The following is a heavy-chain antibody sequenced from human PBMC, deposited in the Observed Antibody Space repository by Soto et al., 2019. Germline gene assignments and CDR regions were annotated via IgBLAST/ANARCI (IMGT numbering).Heavy chain of an antibody. D-gene: IGHD5-18*01. CDR3: ARDPAYIYGEYYFDY. J-gene: IGHJ4*02. Sequence: GGSLRLSCAASGFSFSKFAMHWVRQAPGKGLECVAVIWFDGSKRDYADSVKGRFTISRDNSKNTLYLQMNSLRAEDTAVYYCARDPAYIYGEYYFDYWGQGTLVTVSS. V-gene: IGHV3-33*01. CDR1: GFSFSKFA. CDR2: IWFDGSKR.